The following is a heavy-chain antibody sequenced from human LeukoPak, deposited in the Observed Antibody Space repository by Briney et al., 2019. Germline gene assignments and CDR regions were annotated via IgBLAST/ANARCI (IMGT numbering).Heavy chain of an antibody. D-gene: IGHD6-13*01. V-gene: IGHV1-2*04. CDR1: GYTFTGYY. CDR3: ARDFSGIAAAGLHFDY. CDR2: INPNSGGT. Sequence: GASVKVSCKASGYTFTGYYMHWVRQAPGQGLEWMGWINPNSGGTNYAQKFQGWVTMTRDTSISTAYMELSRLRSDDTAVYYCARDFSGIAAAGLHFDYWGQGTLVTVSS. J-gene: IGHJ4*02.